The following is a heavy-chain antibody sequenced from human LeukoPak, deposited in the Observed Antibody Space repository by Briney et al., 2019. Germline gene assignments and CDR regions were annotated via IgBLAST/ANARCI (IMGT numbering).Heavy chain of an antibody. CDR2: IYYSGST. Sequence: SETLSLTCTVSGGSISSYYWSWIRQPPGKGLEWIGYIYYSGSTNYNPSLKSRVTISVDTSKNQFSLKLSSVTAADTAVYYCARLYGELWYRFDPWGQGTLVTVSS. J-gene: IGHJ5*02. V-gene: IGHV4-59*08. CDR3: ARLYGELWYRFDP. CDR1: GGSISSYY. D-gene: IGHD4-17*01.